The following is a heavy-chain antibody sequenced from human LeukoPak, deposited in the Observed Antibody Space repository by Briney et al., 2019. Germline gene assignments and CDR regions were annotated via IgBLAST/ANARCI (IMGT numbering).Heavy chain of an antibody. V-gene: IGHV4-39*07. D-gene: IGHD3-10*01. Sequence: SETLSLTCTVSGDSVTRDDVHWGWIRRPPGKGLEWVGNIYYNGKTYYTPSLQSRVTLSVDMSKNQFSLKLSSMTAADTAVYYCARGGLLWFGGGYDYWGQGTLVTVSS. CDR1: GDSVTRDDVH. CDR3: ARGGLLWFGGGYDY. J-gene: IGHJ4*02. CDR2: IYYNGKT.